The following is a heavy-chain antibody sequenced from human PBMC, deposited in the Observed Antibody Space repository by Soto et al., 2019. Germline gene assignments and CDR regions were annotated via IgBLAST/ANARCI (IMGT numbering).Heavy chain of an antibody. CDR1: GGSISSSNW. Sequence: SETLSLTFAVSGGSISSSNWWSWVRQPPGKWLEWIGEIYHSGSTNYNPSLKSRVTISVDKSKNQFSLKLSSVTAADTAVYYCARDWGYGSGSYVGYYYYYYGMDVWGQGTTVS. J-gene: IGHJ6*02. CDR3: ARDWGYGSGSYVGYYYYYYGMDV. CDR2: IYHSGST. V-gene: IGHV4-4*02. D-gene: IGHD3-10*01.